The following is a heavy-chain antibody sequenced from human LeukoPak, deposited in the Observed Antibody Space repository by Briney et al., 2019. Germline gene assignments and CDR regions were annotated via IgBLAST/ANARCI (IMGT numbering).Heavy chain of an antibody. J-gene: IGHJ4*01. CDR1: GFTFSDYY. CDR2: ISSSGSTI. D-gene: IGHD1-14*01. Sequence: GGSLRLSCAASGFTFSDYYMSCIRQAPGKGLEWVSYISSSGSTIYYADSVKGRFTISRDNAKNSLYLQMNSLRAEDTAVYYCARAARTEDFDYCGQGTLVTVSS. CDR3: ARAARTEDFDY. V-gene: IGHV3-11*01.